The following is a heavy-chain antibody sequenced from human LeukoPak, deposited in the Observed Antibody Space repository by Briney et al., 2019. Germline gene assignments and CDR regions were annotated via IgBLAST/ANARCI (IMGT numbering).Heavy chain of an antibody. CDR3: ARDGWQQLVPNWFDP. Sequence: GASVKVSCKASGYTFTGYYLHWVRQAPGQGLEWMGWVNPNTGGTNYAQKFQGRVTMTRDTSISTAYMELSRLRSDDTAVYYCARDGWQQLVPNWFDPWGQGTLVTVSS. J-gene: IGHJ5*02. CDR1: GYTFTGYY. CDR2: VNPNTGGT. D-gene: IGHD6-13*01. V-gene: IGHV1-2*02.